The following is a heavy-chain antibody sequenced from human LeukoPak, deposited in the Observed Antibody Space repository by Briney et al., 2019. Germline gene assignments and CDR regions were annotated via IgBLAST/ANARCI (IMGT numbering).Heavy chain of an antibody. CDR3: AREGGYCSSTSCYSWFDY. J-gene: IGHJ5*01. CDR2: IYYSGST. D-gene: IGHD2-2*02. Sequence: SETLSLTCTVSGGSISSHYWSWIRQPPGKGLEWIGYIYYSGSTNYNPSLKSRVTISVDTSKNQFSLKLSSVTAADTAVYYCAREGGYCSSTSCYSWFDYWAREPWSPSPQ. CDR1: GGSISSHY. V-gene: IGHV4-59*11.